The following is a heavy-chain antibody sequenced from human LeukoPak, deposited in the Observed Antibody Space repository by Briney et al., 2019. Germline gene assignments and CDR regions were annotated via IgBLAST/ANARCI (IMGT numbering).Heavy chain of an antibody. J-gene: IGHJ6*02. Sequence: ASVKVSCKTSGYTFSSYGITWVRQAPGQGLEWMGWISTYNGNTNYAQRLQGRVTMTADTSTSTAYMELRSLRSDDTAVYYCARGRPHSTMDVWGQGTTVTVSS. CDR3: ARGRPHSTMDV. D-gene: IGHD2-21*01. V-gene: IGHV1-18*01. CDR2: ISTYNGNT. CDR1: GYTFSSYG.